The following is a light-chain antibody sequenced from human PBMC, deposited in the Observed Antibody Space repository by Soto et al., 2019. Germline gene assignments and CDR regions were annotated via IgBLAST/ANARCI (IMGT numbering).Light chain of an antibody. CDR2: GAS. Sequence: EIVLTQSPGTLSLSPGERATLSCRASQSVSSSYLAWCQQKPGQAPRLLIYGASSRATGIPDRFSGSGSGTDFTLTISRLEPEDFAVYYCQQFGLTFGGGTKVDIK. CDR1: QSVSSSY. J-gene: IGKJ4*01. V-gene: IGKV3-20*01. CDR3: QQFGLT.